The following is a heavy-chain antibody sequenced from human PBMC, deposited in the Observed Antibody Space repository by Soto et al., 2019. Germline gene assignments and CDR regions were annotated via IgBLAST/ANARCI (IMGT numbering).Heavy chain of an antibody. CDR2: ISAYNGNT. J-gene: IGHJ4*02. V-gene: IGHV1-18*01. CDR3: TTYSPPFTMVH. D-gene: IGHD3-10*01. Sequence: ASVKVSCKASGYTFTNFGISWVRQAPGQGLEWMGWISAYNGNTNYAQNFQGRVTMTTDTSTSTAYMELRSLRSDDTAVYYCTTYSPPFTMVHWGQGTLVTVSS. CDR1: GYTFTNFG.